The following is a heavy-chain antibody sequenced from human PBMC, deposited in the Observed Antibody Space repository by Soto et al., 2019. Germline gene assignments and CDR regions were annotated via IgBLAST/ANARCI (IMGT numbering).Heavy chain of an antibody. CDR3: AKRFFGSGSPPGAFDV. Sequence: GGSLRLSCAASGFTVSRSYMSWVRQAPGKGLEWVSTIYTPGSTYYADSVKGRFTISRDNSKNTLYVQMNNLRAEDTAKYYCAKRFFGSGSPPGAFDVWGPGTMVTVSS. CDR2: IYTPGST. CDR1: GFTVSRSY. J-gene: IGHJ3*01. D-gene: IGHD3-10*01. V-gene: IGHV3-53*01.